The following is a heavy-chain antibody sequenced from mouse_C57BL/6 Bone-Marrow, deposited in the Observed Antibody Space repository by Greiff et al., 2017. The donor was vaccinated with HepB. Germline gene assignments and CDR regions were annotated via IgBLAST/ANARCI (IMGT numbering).Heavy chain of an antibody. CDR3: ARPGGLRKYYAMDY. D-gene: IGHD3-1*01. Sequence: EVHLVESGGGLVKPGGSLKLSCAASGFTFSDYGMHWVRQAPEKGLEWVAYISSGSSTIYYAHTVKGRFTISGDNAKNTLFLQMTSLRSEDTAMYYCARPGGLRKYYAMDYWGQGTSVTVSS. CDR2: ISSGSSTI. CDR1: GFTFSDYG. J-gene: IGHJ4*01. V-gene: IGHV5-17*01.